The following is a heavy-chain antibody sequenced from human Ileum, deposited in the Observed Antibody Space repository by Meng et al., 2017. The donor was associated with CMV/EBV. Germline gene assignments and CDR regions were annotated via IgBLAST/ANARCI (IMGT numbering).Heavy chain of an antibody. CDR1: GGTFSSFA. J-gene: IGHJ6*02. CDR3: ARDVHDYSNQGSSYYGLDV. Sequence: SVKVSCKTSGGTFSSFAISWVRQAPGKGLEWMGVIVPIGSISNYAQEFQGRVTITADQSTSTAYMELSGLRSEDTAIYYCARDVHDYSNQGSSYYGLDVWGQGTTVTVSS. D-gene: IGHD4-11*01. CDR2: IVPIGSIS. V-gene: IGHV1-69*10.